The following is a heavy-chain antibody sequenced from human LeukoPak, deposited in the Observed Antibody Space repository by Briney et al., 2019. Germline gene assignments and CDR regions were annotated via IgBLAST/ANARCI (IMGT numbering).Heavy chain of an antibody. V-gene: IGHV3-30*02. CDR2: IRYDGSNK. Sequence: GGSLRLSCAASGFTFSSYGMHWVRQAPGKGLDWVAFIRYDGSNKYYADSVKGRFTISRDNSKNTLYLQMNSLRAEDTAVYYCARDASPIAAAGTGYFDYWGQGTLVTVSS. J-gene: IGHJ4*02. CDR1: GFTFSSYG. CDR3: ARDASPIAAAGTGYFDY. D-gene: IGHD6-13*01.